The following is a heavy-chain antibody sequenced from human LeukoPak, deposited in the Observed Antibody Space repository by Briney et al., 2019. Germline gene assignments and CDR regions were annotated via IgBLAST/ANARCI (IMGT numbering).Heavy chain of an antibody. D-gene: IGHD1-26*01. J-gene: IGHJ4*02. CDR3: AKGGKWDVTPFDY. Sequence: GGSLRLSCEVSGFTFNNYAMSWVRQAPGKGLEWVSAISGSGGRTYYADSVKGRFTISRDNSKNTLFLHMNSLRAEDTAVYYCAKGGKWDVTPFDYWGQGTLVTVSS. CDR2: ISGSGGRT. CDR1: GFTFNNYA. V-gene: IGHV3-23*01.